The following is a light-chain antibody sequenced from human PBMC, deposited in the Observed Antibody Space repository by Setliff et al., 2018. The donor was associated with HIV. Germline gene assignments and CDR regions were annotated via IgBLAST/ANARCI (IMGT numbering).Light chain of an antibody. J-gene: IGLJ3*02. V-gene: IGLV2-11*01. CDR1: SSDVGGYEF. CDR2: DVN. Sequence: QSALTQPRSVSGSPGQSVTISRTGTSSDVGGYEFVSWYQQHPGNAPRVIIYDVNKRPSGVPDRLSGSKSGNTASLTISGLQADDEADYYCCSYAGSSWVFGGGTKVTVL. CDR3: CSYAGSSWV.